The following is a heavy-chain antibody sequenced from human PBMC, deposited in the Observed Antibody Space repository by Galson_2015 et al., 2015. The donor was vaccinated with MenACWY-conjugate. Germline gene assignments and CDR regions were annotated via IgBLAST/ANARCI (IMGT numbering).Heavy chain of an antibody. Sequence: SVKVSCKASGYTFTSYAMNWVRQAPGQGLEWMGWINTNTGNPTYAQGFTGRFVFSLDTSVSTAYLQISSLKAEDTAEYYCARDNTSYFHKHDYGGPVDYWGQGTLVTVSS. V-gene: IGHV7-4-1*02. CDR3: ARDNTSYFHKHDYGGPVDY. J-gene: IGHJ4*02. D-gene: IGHD4-23*01. CDR1: GYTFTSYA. CDR2: INTNTGNP.